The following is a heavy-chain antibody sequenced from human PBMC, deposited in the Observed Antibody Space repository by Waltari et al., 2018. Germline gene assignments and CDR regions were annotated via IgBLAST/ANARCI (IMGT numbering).Heavy chain of an antibody. CDR2: IYYSGST. D-gene: IGHD1-26*01. J-gene: IGHJ6*03. V-gene: IGHV4-59*11. CDR1: GGSISSHY. CDR3: ARAPQPLGSVSYMDV. Sequence: QVQLQESGPGLVKPSETLSLTCTVSGGSISSHYWSWIRQPPGKGLEWIGYIYYSGSTNYNPSLKSRVTISVDTAKNQFSLKLSSVTAADTAVYYCARAPQPLGSVSYMDVWGKGTTVTVSS.